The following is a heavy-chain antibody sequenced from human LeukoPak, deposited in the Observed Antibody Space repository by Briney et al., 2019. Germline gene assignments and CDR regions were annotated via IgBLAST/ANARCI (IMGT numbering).Heavy chain of an antibody. J-gene: IGHJ5*02. CDR1: GGSISSYY. CDR2: IYYSGST. V-gene: IGHV4-59*01. Sequence: PSETLSLTCTVSGGSISSYYWSWIRQPPGKGLEWIGYIYYSGSTNYNPSLKSRVTISVGTSKNQFSLKLSSVTAADTAVYYCARGYDFWSGKGWFDPWGQGTLVTVSS. D-gene: IGHD3-3*01. CDR3: ARGYDFWSGKGWFDP.